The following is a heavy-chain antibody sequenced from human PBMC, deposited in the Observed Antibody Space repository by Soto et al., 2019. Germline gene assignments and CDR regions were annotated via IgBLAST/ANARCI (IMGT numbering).Heavy chain of an antibody. CDR3: AMTHYDFWSGYRFDP. CDR1: GFTVTRNY. V-gene: IGHV3-53*01. Sequence: GGSLRLSCAASGFTVTRNYMTWVRQAPGKGLEWVSFIAGGDNTFYADSVKGRFTISRDKSKNTLYLQMNSLRAEDTAVYYCAMTHYDFWSGYRFDPWGQGTLVTVSS. J-gene: IGHJ5*02. CDR2: IAGGDNT. D-gene: IGHD3-3*01.